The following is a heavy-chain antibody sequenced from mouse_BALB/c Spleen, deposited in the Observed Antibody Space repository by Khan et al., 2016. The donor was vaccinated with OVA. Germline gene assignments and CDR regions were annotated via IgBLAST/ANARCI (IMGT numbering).Heavy chain of an antibody. J-gene: IGHJ3*01. D-gene: IGHD4-1*01. V-gene: IGHV5-6*01. CDR3: TSHLTGSFAY. CDR2: ISSDGTYT. Sequence: EVELVESGGDLVKPGGSLKLSCAASGFTFRNYGMSWVRQTPDKRLEWVATISSDGTYTYYPDSVKGRFTISRNNAKNTLYLQMSSLKSEDTAMYYCTSHLTGSFAYWGQGTLVTVSA. CDR1: GFTFRNYG.